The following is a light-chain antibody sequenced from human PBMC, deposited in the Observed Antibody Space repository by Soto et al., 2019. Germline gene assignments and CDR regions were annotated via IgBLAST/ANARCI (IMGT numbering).Light chain of an antibody. CDR3: QKFDGYPLT. CDR2: SAS. J-gene: IGKJ4*01. CDR1: QGINSH. V-gene: IGKV1-9*01. Sequence: DIQLTQSPSFLSASVGDGVTITCRASQGINSHLAWFQQKPGKAPRLLIYSASTLQSGVPSRLSGSGSGTEFTLTISSLQPEDFATYYCQKFDGYPLTFGGGTKMEIK.